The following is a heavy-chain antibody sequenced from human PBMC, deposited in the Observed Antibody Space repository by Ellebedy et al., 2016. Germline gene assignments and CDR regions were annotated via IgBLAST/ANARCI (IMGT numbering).Heavy chain of an antibody. Sequence: GGSLRLSXAATGFTFSNYAMHWVRQAPGKGLEWVAVISYDGNDKYYADSVKGRITISRDNSKNTLYLEMNGLRVEDTAVYYCARYHDTVGYMEVWGKGTTVTVSS. CDR1: GFTFSNYA. J-gene: IGHJ6*03. CDR3: ARYHDTVGYMEV. V-gene: IGHV3-30-3*01. D-gene: IGHD4-23*01. CDR2: ISYDGNDK.